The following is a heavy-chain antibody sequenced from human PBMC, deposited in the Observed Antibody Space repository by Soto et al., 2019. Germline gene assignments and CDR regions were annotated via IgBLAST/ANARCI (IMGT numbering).Heavy chain of an antibody. J-gene: IGHJ6*02. CDR2: ISWDGGST. V-gene: IGHV3-43*01. CDR3: AKDTSYSNYVGGMDV. Sequence: GGSLRLSCAASGFTFDDYTMHWVRQAPGKGLEWVSFISWDGGSTYYADSVKGRFTISRDNSKNSLYLQMNSLRTEDTALYYCAKDTSYSNYVGGMDVWGQGTTVTVSS. CDR1: GFTFDDYT. D-gene: IGHD4-4*01.